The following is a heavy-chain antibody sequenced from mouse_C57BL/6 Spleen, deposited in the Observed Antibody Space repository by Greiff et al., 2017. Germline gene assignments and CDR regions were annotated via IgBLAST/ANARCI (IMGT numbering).Heavy chain of an antibody. CDR2: IRSKSNNYAT. CDR3: VRHGGYYDYAMDY. V-gene: IGHV10-1*01. Sequence: EVNLVESGGGLVQPKGSLKLSCAASGFSFNTYAMNWVRQAPGKGLEWVARIRSKSNNYATYYADSVKDRFTISRDDSESMLYLRMNNLKTEDTAMYYCVRHGGYYDYAMDYWGQGTSVTVSS. J-gene: IGHJ4*01. CDR1: GFSFNTYA. D-gene: IGHD2-3*01.